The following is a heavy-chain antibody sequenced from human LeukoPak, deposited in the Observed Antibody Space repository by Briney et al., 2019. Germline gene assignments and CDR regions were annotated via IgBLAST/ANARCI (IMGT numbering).Heavy chain of an antibody. D-gene: IGHD3-22*01. V-gene: IGHV1-2*02. CDR1: GYTFTGYY. CDR3: ARDGFLWGSGYSNWFDP. CDR2: INPNSGGT. J-gene: IGHJ5*02. Sequence: ASVKVSCKASGYTFTGYYMHWVRQAPGQGLEWMGWINPNSGGTNYAQKFPGRVTMTRDTSISTAYMELSRLRSDDTAVYYCARDGFLWGSGYSNWFDPWGQGTLVAVSS.